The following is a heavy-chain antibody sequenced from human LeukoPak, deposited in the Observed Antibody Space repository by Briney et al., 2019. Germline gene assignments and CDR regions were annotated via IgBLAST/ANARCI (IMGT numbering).Heavy chain of an antibody. CDR2: ISYDGSNK. V-gene: IGHV3-30*04. CDR3: ARDGSWYSWGFDP. CDR1: GFTFSSYA. Sequence: PGGSLRLSCAASGFTFSSYAMHWVRQAPGKGLEWVAVISYDGSNKYYADSVKGRFTISRDNAKNSLYLQMNSLRAEDTAVYYCARDGSWYSWGFDPWGQGTLVTVSS. J-gene: IGHJ5*02. D-gene: IGHD6-13*01.